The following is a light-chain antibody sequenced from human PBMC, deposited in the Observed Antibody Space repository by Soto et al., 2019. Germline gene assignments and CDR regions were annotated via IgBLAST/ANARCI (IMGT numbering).Light chain of an antibody. J-gene: IGKJ1*01. CDR1: QSVSSY. V-gene: IGKV3-11*01. CDR3: QQYNNWPPTWT. Sequence: DIVLTQSPATLSLSAGERVTISCRASQSVSSYLAWYQQKPGQAPRLLIYDASNRATGIPARFSGSGSGTDFTLTISSLQSEDFAVYYCQQYNNWPPTWTFGQGTKVDIK. CDR2: DAS.